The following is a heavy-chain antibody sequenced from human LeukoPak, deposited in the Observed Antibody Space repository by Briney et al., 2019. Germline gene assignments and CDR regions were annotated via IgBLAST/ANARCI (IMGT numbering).Heavy chain of an antibody. V-gene: IGHV3-30*18. D-gene: IGHD4-23*01. Sequence: GRSPRLSCAASGFTFSSYGMHWVRQAPGKGLEWVAVISYDGSNKYYADSVKGRFTISRDNSKNTLYLQMNSLRAEDTAVYYCAKDLRTVVTWVDYWGQGTLVTVSS. J-gene: IGHJ4*02. CDR3: AKDLRTVVTWVDY. CDR2: ISYDGSNK. CDR1: GFTFSSYG.